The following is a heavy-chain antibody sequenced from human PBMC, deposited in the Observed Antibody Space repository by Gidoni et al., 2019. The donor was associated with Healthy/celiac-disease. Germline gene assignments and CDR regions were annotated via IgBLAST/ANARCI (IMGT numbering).Heavy chain of an antibody. Sequence: EVQLLESGGGLVQPGGSLSLSCAASGFTFSSYAMSWVRQAPGKGLEWVSAISGSGGSTYYADSVKGRFTISRDNSKNTLYLQMNSLRAEDTAVYYCAKHRLSSCSGGSCYASDYWGQGTLVTVSS. CDR1: GFTFSSYA. D-gene: IGHD2-15*01. V-gene: IGHV3-23*01. CDR2: ISGSGGST. J-gene: IGHJ4*02. CDR3: AKHRLSSCSGGSCYASDY.